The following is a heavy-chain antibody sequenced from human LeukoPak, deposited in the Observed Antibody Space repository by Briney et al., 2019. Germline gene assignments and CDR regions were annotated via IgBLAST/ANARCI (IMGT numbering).Heavy chain of an antibody. CDR2: INPNSGGT. D-gene: IGHD3-10*01. CDR1: GYTFTGYY. J-gene: IGHJ4*02. Sequence: RASVKLSCKASGYTFTGYYMHWVRQAPGQGLEWMGWINPNSGGTNYAQKFQARVTMTRDTSISTAYMELSRLRSDDTAVYYCAVRWFGELYPYYWGQGTPVTVSS. V-gene: IGHV1-2*02. CDR3: AVRWFGELYPYY.